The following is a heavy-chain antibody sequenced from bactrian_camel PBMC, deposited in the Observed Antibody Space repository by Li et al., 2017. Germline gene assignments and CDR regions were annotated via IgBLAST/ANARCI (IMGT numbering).Heavy chain of an antibody. Sequence: DVQLVESGGGLVQPGESLRLSCVASGITLSRHDMSWVRQAPGKEVEWVAGVTSLPSLFRAASYADSVKGRFTISRDNAKDTLYLQMNSLKPEDTAMYYCAADQWVSHHLAAYEYRYWGQGTQVTVS. CDR1: GITLSRHD. CDR2: VTSLPSLFRAA. CDR3: AADQWVSHHLAAYEYRY. D-gene: IGHD3*01. V-gene: IGHV3S40*01. J-gene: IGHJ4*01.